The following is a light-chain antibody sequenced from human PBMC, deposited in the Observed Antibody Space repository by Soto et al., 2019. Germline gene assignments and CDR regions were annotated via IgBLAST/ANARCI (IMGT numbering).Light chain of an antibody. V-gene: IGKV3-11*01. CDR2: DAS. J-gene: IGKJ2*01. CDR1: QSISSY. Sequence: EVVLTQSLATLSLSPGERATLSCRASQSISSYLAWFQQKPGQAPRLLIYDASNRATGIPARFSGSGSGTDFTLTISSLEPEDFALYYCQQRSNWPSYTFGQGTKLEIK. CDR3: QQRSNWPSYT.